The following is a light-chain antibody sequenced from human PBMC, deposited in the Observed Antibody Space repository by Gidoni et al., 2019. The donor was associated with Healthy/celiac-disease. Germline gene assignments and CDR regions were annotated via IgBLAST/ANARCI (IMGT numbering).Light chain of an antibody. V-gene: IGKV3-11*01. CDR1: QSVSSY. Sequence: EIVLTQSPATLSLSPGERATLSCRASQSVSSYLAWYQQKPGQAPRLLIYDASNRATGIPARFSGSGPGTDFTLTISSLEPEDFAVYYCQQRSNWPPLWTFGQGTKVEIK. CDR2: DAS. CDR3: QQRSNWPPLWT. J-gene: IGKJ1*01.